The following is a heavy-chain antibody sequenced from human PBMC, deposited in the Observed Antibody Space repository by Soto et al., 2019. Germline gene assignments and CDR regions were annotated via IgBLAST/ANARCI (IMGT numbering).Heavy chain of an antibody. Sequence: PSETLSLTCTVSGGSISSSSYYWGWIRQPPGKGLEWIGSIYYSGSTYYNPSLKSRVTISVDTSKNQFSLKLSSVTAADTAVYYCARLSLEPGYYYGMDVWGQGTTVTVSS. J-gene: IGHJ6*02. D-gene: IGHD3-10*01. CDR2: IYYSGST. V-gene: IGHV4-39*01. CDR3: ARLSLEPGYYYGMDV. CDR1: GGSISSSSYY.